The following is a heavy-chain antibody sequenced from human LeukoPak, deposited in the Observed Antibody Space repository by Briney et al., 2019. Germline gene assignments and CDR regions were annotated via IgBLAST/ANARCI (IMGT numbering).Heavy chain of an antibody. CDR3: ARATFGGSYYAFDI. D-gene: IGHD1-26*01. Sequence: SETLSLTCTVSSGSISSYYWSWIRQPPGKGLEWIGYIYYSGSTNYNPSLKSRVTISVDTSKNQFSLKLSSVTAADTAVYYCARATFGGSYYAFDIWGQGTMVTVSS. CDR1: SGSISSYY. J-gene: IGHJ3*02. CDR2: IYYSGST. V-gene: IGHV4-59*01.